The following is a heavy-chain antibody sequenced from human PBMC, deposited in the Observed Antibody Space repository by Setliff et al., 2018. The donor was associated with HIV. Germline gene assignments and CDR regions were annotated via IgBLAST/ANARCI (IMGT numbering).Heavy chain of an antibody. D-gene: IGHD6-13*01. Sequence: GASVKVSCKASGYTFTSYSMHWVRLAPGQRLEWVGWLRTGTGDTSYSEKFQGRLTITRDTSANTAYMELSNLRSEDTAIYYCLRRATAAEVFDYWGQGTLVTVSS. CDR1: GYTFTSYS. CDR3: LRRATAAEVFDY. J-gene: IGHJ4*02. V-gene: IGHV1-3*04. CDR2: LRTGTGDT.